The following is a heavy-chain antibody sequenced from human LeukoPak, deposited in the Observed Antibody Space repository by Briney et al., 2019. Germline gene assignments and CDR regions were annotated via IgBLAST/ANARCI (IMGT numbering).Heavy chain of an antibody. CDR3: AGGMRYFDWLSNKSDAFDI. J-gene: IGHJ3*02. V-gene: IGHV4-39*01. Sequence: SETLSLTCTVSGGSISSSSYYWGWIRQPPGKGLEWIGSIYYSGSTYYNPSLKSRVTISVSTSKNQFSLKLSSVTAADTAVYYCAGGMRYFDWLSNKSDAFDIWGQGTMVTVSS. D-gene: IGHD3-9*01. CDR1: GGSISSSSYY. CDR2: IYYSGST.